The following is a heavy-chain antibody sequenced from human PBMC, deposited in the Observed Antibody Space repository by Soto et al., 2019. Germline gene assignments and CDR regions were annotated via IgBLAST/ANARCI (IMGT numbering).Heavy chain of an antibody. V-gene: IGHV4-4*02. CDR1: NDSIRSSNW. J-gene: IGHJ4*02. CDR3: ARQSHHEQFDY. CDR2: IYHSGNT. Sequence: SETLSLTCAVSNDSIRSSNWWSWVRQPPGKGLEWIGEIYHSGNTNYNPSLKTRVTISVDKSKNQFSLKLSSVTAADTAVYYCARQSHHEQFDYWGLGTLVTVSS. D-gene: IGHD6-13*01.